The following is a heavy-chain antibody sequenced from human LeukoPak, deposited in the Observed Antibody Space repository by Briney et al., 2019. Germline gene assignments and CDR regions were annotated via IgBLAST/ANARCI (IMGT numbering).Heavy chain of an antibody. CDR1: GYIFTSYG. CDR2: ISAYNLNT. D-gene: IGHD6-6*01. J-gene: IGHJ6*03. CDR3: ARDGQQLVPHYYYMDV. Sequence: ASVKVSCKASGYIFTSYGISWVRQAPGQGLEWMGWISAYNLNTSYSQKLQDRVTMTTDTSTSIAYMELRSLRSDDTAVYYCARDGQQLVPHYYYMDVWGKGTTVTVSS. V-gene: IGHV1-18*01.